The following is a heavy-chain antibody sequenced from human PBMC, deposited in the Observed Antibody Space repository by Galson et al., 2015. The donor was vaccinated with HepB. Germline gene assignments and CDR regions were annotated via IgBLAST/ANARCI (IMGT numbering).Heavy chain of an antibody. CDR3: TTDRVDIVVVPAAIVSSYFDY. CDR2: IKSKTDGGTT. CDR1: GFTFSNAW. D-gene: IGHD2-2*02. J-gene: IGHJ4*02. V-gene: IGHV3-15*01. Sequence: SLRLSCAASGFTFSNAWMSWVRQAPGKGLEWVGRIKSKTDGGTTDYAAPVKGRFTISRDDSKNTLYLQMNSLKTEDTAVYYCTTDRVDIVVVPAAIVSSYFDYWGQGTLVTVSS.